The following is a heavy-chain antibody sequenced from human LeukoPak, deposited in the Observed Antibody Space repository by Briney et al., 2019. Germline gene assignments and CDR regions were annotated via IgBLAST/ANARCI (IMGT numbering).Heavy chain of an antibody. J-gene: IGHJ4*02. CDR1: GFTFSSYA. D-gene: IGHD6-13*01. CDR3: AKERQQLVSGFDY. CDR2: ISGSGGST. V-gene: IGHV3-23*01. Sequence: GGSLRLSCAAAGFTFSSYAMSWVRQAPGKGLEWVSVISGSGGSTYYTDSVKGRFTISRDNSNNTLYLQMNSLRAEDTAVYYCAKERQQLVSGFDYWGQGTLVTVSS.